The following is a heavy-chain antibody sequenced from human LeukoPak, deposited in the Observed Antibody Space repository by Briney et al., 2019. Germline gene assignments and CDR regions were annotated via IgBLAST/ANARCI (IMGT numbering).Heavy chain of an antibody. J-gene: IGHJ4*02. CDR2: IYYSGST. Sequence: PSETLSLTCTVSGGSISSYYWTWIRQPPGKGLEWIGYIYYSGSTNYNPSLTSRVTISVDTSKNQFSLKLSSVTAADTAVYYCARTYDSSKPFDYWGQGTLVTVSS. D-gene: IGHD3-22*01. CDR3: ARTYDSSKPFDY. CDR1: GGSISSYY. V-gene: IGHV4-59*08.